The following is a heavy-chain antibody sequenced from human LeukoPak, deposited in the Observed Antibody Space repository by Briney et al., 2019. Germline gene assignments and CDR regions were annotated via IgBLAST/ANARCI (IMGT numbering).Heavy chain of an antibody. CDR1: GGTLSSYA. J-gene: IGHJ4*02. V-gene: IGHV1-69*04. CDR2: IIPIFGIA. D-gene: IGHD6-19*01. Sequence: SVKVSCKASGGTLSSYAISWVRQAPGQGLEWMGRIIPIFGIANYAQKFQGRVTMTTDTSTSTAYMELRSLRSDDTAVYYCATSQASSGWYSLFDYWGQGTLVTVSS. CDR3: ATSQASSGWYSLFDY.